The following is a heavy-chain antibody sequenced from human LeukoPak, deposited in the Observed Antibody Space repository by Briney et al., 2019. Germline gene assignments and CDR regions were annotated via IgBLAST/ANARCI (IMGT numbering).Heavy chain of an antibody. CDR1: GFTFSSYA. J-gene: IGHJ6*02. CDR3: AKGRLLTIFRVVPYYYYGMDV. D-gene: IGHD3-3*01. V-gene: IGHV3-23*01. CDR2: ISGSGGST. Sequence: PGGSLRLSCAASGFTFSSYAMSWVRQAPGKGLEWVSAISGSGGSTYYADSVKGRFTISRDNSKNTLYLQMNSLRAEDTAVYYCAKGRLLTIFRVVPYYYYGMDVWGQGTTVTVSS.